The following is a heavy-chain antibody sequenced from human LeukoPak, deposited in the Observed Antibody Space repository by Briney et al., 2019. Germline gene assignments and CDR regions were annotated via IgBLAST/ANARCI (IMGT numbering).Heavy chain of an antibody. V-gene: IGHV3-23*01. J-gene: IGHJ4*02. CDR3: AKRGEFAAIAIYSDY. CDR2: ITYSGGST. CDR1: GFTFSSYG. Sequence: GGSLRLSCAASGFTFSSYGMTWVRQAPGKGLEWVSTITYSGGSTYYADSVQGRFTISRDNSKNTLYLQMDSLRAEDTAVYYCAKRGEFAAIAIYSDYWGQGTLVTVSS. D-gene: IGHD3-16*01.